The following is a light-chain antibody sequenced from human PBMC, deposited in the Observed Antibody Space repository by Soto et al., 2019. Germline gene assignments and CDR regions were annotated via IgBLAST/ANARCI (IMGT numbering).Light chain of an antibody. CDR2: DAY. Sequence: VLTQSPVTLSLSPGERATLSCRASQSFRGLLAWYQQKPGQASRLLIYDAYNRATGIPPRFSGSGSGTDFTLTISSLEPEDSAVYYCQQRHMWPITFGQGTRLEIK. J-gene: IGKJ5*01. CDR1: QSFRGL. CDR3: QQRHMWPIT. V-gene: IGKV3-11*01.